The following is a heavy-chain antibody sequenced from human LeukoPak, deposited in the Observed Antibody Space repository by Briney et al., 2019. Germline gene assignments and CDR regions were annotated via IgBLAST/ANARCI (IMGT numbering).Heavy chain of an antibody. CDR1: GGSVSSGSYY. Sequence: SETLSLTCTVSGGSVSSGSYYWSWIRQPPGKGLEWIGYIYYRGSTNYNPSLKSRVTISVDTSKNQFSLKLSSVTAADTAVYYCAREGAGSGSFEDYYYYGMDVWGKGTTVTVSS. J-gene: IGHJ6*04. D-gene: IGHD3-10*01. CDR3: AREGAGSGSFEDYYYYGMDV. V-gene: IGHV4-61*01. CDR2: IYYRGST.